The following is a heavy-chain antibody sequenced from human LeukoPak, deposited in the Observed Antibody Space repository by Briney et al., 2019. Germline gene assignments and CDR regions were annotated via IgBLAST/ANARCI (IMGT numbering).Heavy chain of an antibody. CDR2: ISGSDGST. CDR1: GFTFNSHA. J-gene: IGHJ5*02. D-gene: IGHD6-6*01. CDR3: AKGKGYSSSSSDH. Sequence: GGSLRLSCAASGFTFNSHAMNWVRQAPGKGLGWVSAISGSDGSTYYADSVKGRFTTSRDNSKNTLYLQMNSLRAEDTAVYHCAKGKGYSSSSSDHWGQGTLVTVSS. V-gene: IGHV3-23*01.